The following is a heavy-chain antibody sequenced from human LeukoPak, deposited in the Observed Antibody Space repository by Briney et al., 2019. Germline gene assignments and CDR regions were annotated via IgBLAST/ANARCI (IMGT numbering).Heavy chain of an antibody. CDR1: GGSISSSSYY. CDR2: IYYSGST. Sequence: SETLSLTCTVSGGSISSSSYYWGWIRQPPGKGLEWIGSIYYSGSTYYNPSLKSRVTILVDTSKNQFSLKLSSVTAADTAVYYCAREGSNDYGDYNYWGQGTLVTVSS. V-gene: IGHV4-39*07. CDR3: AREGSNDYGDYNY. D-gene: IGHD4-17*01. J-gene: IGHJ4*02.